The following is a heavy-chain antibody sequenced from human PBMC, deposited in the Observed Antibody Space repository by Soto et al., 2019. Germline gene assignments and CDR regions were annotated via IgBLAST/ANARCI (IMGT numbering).Heavy chain of an antibody. V-gene: IGHV5-10-1*01. CDR2: IDPSDSYT. CDR1: GYSFTSYW. D-gene: IGHD2-2*01. J-gene: IGHJ6*02. CDR3: ARLVVVPAARNYYYYGMDV. Sequence: RGESLKISCKGSGYSFTSYWISWVRQMPGKGLEWMGRIDPSDSYTNYSPSFQGHVTISADKSISTAYLQWSSLKASDTAMYYCARLVVVPAARNYYYYGMDVWGQGTTVTVSS.